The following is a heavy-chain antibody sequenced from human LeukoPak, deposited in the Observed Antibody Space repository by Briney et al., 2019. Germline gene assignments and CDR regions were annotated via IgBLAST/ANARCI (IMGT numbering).Heavy chain of an antibody. CDR1: GGSISSSNYY. CDR3: ARTASEYSISWID. V-gene: IGHV4-39*01. CDR2: LYSSGNT. Sequence: SETLSLTCTVSGGSISSSNYYWGWIRQPPGKGLEWIGSLYSSGNTYYNPSLKSRVTISVDSSKNQFSPKLTSVTAADTAVYYCARTASEYSISWIDWGQGTLVTVSS. J-gene: IGHJ1*01. D-gene: IGHD6-13*01.